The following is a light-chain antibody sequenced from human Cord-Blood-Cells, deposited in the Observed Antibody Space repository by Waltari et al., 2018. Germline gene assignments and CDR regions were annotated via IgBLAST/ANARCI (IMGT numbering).Light chain of an antibody. Sequence: QSALTQHASVSGSPGQSLTLSCTGTSSDDGSYYLFSWYQQHPGKDAKLMLYEGSKRPSVVSNRFSGSKSGNTASLTISGLQGEDEADYYCCSYSGSSTVVFGGGTKLTVL. V-gene: IGLV2-23*01. CDR2: EGS. CDR1: SSDDGSYYL. J-gene: IGLJ2*01. CDR3: CSYSGSSTVV.